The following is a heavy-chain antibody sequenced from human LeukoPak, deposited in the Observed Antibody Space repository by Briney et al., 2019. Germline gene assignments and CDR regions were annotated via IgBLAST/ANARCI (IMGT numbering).Heavy chain of an antibody. D-gene: IGHD6-19*01. V-gene: IGHV3-30*02. CDR3: AKAGYSSGWYYFDY. Sequence: GGSLRLSCAASGFTFSSYGMHWVRQAPGKGLEWVAFIRYDGSNKYYADSVKGRFTISRDNSKNTLYLQMNSLRAEDTAVYYCAKAGYSSGWYYFDYWGQGTLVTVSS. J-gene: IGHJ4*02. CDR1: GFTFSSYG. CDR2: IRYDGSNK.